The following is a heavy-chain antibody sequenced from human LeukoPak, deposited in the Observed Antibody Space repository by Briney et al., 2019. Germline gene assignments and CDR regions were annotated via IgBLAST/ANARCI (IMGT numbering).Heavy chain of an antibody. J-gene: IGHJ4*02. CDR1: GGTFSSYA. CDR2: IIPIFGTA. V-gene: IGHV1-69*13. D-gene: IGHD3-10*01. Sequence: ASVKVSCKASGGTFSSYAISWVRQAPGQGLEWMGRIIPIFGTANYAQKFQGRVTITADESTSTAYMELSSLRSEDTAVYYCATEYGSGSYYGDYWGQGTLVTVSS. CDR3: ATEYGSGSYYGDY.